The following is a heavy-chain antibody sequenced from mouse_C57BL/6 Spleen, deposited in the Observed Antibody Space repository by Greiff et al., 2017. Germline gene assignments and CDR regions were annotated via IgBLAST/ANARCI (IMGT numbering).Heavy chain of an antibody. CDR1: GFTFSSYA. V-gene: IGHV5-4*01. D-gene: IGHD1-1*02. CDR2: ISDGGSYT. CDR3: ARSSQRWTFGY. Sequence: EVQRVESGGGLVKPGGSLKLSCAASGFTFSSYAMSWVRQTPEKRLEWVATISDGGSYTYYPDNVKGRFTISRDNAKNNLYLQMSHLKSEDTAMYYCARSSQRWTFGYWGQGTTRTVSS. J-gene: IGHJ2*01.